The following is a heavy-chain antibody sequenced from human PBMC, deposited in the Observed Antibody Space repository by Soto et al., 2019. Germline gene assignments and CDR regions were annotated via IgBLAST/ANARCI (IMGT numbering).Heavy chain of an antibody. CDR2: ISGSGGST. CDR3: AKDGVAHYYYYYGMDV. J-gene: IGHJ6*02. V-gene: IGHV3-23*01. Sequence: EVQLLESGGGLVQPGGSLRLSCAASGFTFSSYAMSWVRQAPGKGLEWVSAISGSGGSTYYADSVKGRFTISRDNSKNTLYLEMNSLRAEDTAVYYCAKDGVAHYYYYYGMDVWGQGTTVTVSS. D-gene: IGHD2-15*01. CDR1: GFTFSSYA.